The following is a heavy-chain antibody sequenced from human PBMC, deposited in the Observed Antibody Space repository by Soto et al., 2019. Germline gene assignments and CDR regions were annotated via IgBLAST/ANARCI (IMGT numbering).Heavy chain of an antibody. J-gene: IGHJ3*02. CDR2: IRGDGSRE. CDR1: GFTFGNYW. CDR3: ARDVNYGDGTAYYDVFDI. Sequence: DVQLVESGGDLVQPGGSLRLSCAASGFTFGNYWMAWVRQAPGKGLEWVANIRGDGSREYYLDSVRGRFSVYRDNAQESLYLQMTGLRVEDTAVYYCARDVNYGDGTAYYDVFDIWGQGTVVTVSS. D-gene: IGHD4-17*01. V-gene: IGHV3-7*05.